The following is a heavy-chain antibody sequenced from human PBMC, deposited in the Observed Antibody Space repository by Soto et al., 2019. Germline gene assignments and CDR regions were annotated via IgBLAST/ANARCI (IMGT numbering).Heavy chain of an antibody. D-gene: IGHD1-26*01. CDR2: ISYDGNNK. CDR1: GFIFSDYT. J-gene: IGHJ4*02. CDR3: ARGYIKLAGALDY. Sequence: GGSLRLSCVASGFIFSDYTMHWVRQAPGKGLEWVAVISYDGNNKYYADSVKGPFTISRDNSKNTLYLQMDSLRVEDTAMYYCARGYIKLAGALDYWGQGTLVTVSS. V-gene: IGHV3-30-3*01.